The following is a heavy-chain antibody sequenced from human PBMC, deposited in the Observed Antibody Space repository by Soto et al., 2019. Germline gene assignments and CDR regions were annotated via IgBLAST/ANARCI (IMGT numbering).Heavy chain of an antibody. V-gene: IGHV1-2*02. D-gene: IGHD5-12*01. CDR2: INANSGGS. CDR3: AREKIVAGCYYGLDV. CDR1: GYTFTGYY. J-gene: IGHJ6*02. Sequence: QVQLVQSGAEVTKPGASGRVSCKGLGYTFTGYYIHWIRQAPGQVPEWLEWINANSGGSSHAQKCQGRVTMDRDKSICTVYMELSRLTAADTAVYYCAREKIVAGCYYGLDVWGQGTTVTVSS.